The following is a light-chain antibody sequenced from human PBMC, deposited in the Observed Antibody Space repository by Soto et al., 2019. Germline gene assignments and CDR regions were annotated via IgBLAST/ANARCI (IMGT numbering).Light chain of an antibody. V-gene: IGLV2-11*01. J-gene: IGLJ1*01. CDR2: DVS. CDR3: CSYAGTNYV. CDR1: SSDVGGYNH. Sequence: QSVLTQPRSVSGSPGQSVTISCTGTSSDVGGYNHVSWYQQHPGKAPKLMIYDVSKRPSGVPDRFSGSKSGNTASLTISGLQAEDEADYYCCSYAGTNYVFGTGTKVTVL.